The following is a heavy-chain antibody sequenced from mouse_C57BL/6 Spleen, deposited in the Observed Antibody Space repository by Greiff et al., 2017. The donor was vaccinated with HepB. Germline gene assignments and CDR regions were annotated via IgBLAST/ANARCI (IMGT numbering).Heavy chain of an antibody. V-gene: IGHV5-9-1*02. Sequence: DVKLVESGEGLVKPGGSLKLSCAASGFTFSSYAMSWFRQTPEKRLEWVAYISSGGDYINYADTVKGRFTISRDNARNTLYLQMSSLKSEDTAMYYCTRDEDGYYRAWFAYWGQGTLVTVSA. CDR3: TRDEDGYYRAWFAY. D-gene: IGHD2-3*01. CDR2: ISSGGDYI. CDR1: GFTFSSYA. J-gene: IGHJ3*01.